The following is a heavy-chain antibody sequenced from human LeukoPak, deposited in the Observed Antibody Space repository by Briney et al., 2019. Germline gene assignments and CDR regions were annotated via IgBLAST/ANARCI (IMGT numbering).Heavy chain of an antibody. J-gene: IGHJ4*02. CDR1: VFTFNHFG. CDR2: ITGSSGRT. D-gene: IGHD3-3*01. Sequence: PGGSLRLSCAGSVFTFNHFGLNCVRQAPGKGLEWVSSITGSSGRTYCVDSVKGRFTISRDTSNNTLYLEMNSLGDEDTAVYYCAKGPRVGVTTPFDSWGQGTLVTVSS. V-gene: IGHV3-23*01. CDR3: AKGPRVGVTTPFDS.